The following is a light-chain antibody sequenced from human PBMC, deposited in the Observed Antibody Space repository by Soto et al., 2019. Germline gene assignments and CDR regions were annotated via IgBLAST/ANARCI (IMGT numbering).Light chain of an antibody. CDR2: EVS. J-gene: IGLJ1*01. V-gene: IGLV2-14*01. CDR1: SSSGGGYNY. Sequence: QSALTQPASVSGSPGQSITISCTGTSSSGGGYNYVSWYQQHPGKAPKLMIYEVSNRPSGVATRFSGSKSGNTASLTISGLQAEDEADYYCSSYTSSSTLYVFGTGTKLTF. CDR3: SSYTSSSTLYV.